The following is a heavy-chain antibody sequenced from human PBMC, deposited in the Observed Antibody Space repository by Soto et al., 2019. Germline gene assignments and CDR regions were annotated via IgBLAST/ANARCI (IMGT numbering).Heavy chain of an antibody. CDR1: GFTFSDYY. D-gene: IGHD6-19*01. J-gene: IGHJ6*03. Sequence: RLSCAASGFTFSDYYMSWIRQAPGKGLEWVSYISSSGSTIYYADSVKGRFTISRDNAKNSLYLQMNSLRAEDTAVYYCARLYSSGWDYYYYYYMDVWGKGTTVTVSS. CDR2: ISSSGSTI. V-gene: IGHV3-11*01. CDR3: ARLYSSGWDYYYYYYMDV.